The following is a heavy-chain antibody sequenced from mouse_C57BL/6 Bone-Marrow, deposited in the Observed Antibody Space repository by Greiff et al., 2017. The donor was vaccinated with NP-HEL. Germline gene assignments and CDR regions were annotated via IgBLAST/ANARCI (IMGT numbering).Heavy chain of an antibody. CDR1: GYTFTSYW. CDR2: IDPSDSYT. Sequence: VQLQQPGAELVRPGTSVKLSCKASGYTFTSYWMHWVKQRPGQGLEWIGVIDPSDSYTNYNQKFTGKATLTVDTSSSTAYMQLSSLTSEDSAVYYCARKRDYYGSSYDYYAMDYWGQGTSVTVSS. CDR3: ARKRDYYGSSYDYYAMDY. J-gene: IGHJ4*01. D-gene: IGHD1-1*01. V-gene: IGHV1-59*01.